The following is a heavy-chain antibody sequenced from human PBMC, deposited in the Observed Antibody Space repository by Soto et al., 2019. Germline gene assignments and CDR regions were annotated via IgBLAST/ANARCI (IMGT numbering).Heavy chain of an antibody. CDR3: ARDGPEILNQYGMDV. CDR2: IWYDGSNK. CDR1: GFTFSSYG. Sequence: SGGSLRLSCAASGFTFSSYGMHWVRQAPGKGLEWVAVIWYDGSNKYYADSVKGRFTISRDNSKNTLYLQMNSLRAEDTAVYYCARDGPEILNQYGMDVWGQGTTVTVSS. J-gene: IGHJ6*02. D-gene: IGHD3-9*01. V-gene: IGHV3-33*01.